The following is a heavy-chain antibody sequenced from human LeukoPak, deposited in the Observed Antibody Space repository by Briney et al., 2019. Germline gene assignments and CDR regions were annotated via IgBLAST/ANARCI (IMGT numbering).Heavy chain of an antibody. CDR1: AFTFSDYY. Sequence: GGSLRLSCAASAFTFSDYYMTWTRQAPGKGLEWVSYISSSGTTIYYADSVKGRFTISRDNAKSSLYLQMNSLRAEDTAVYYCARGILGGIYYGFFDYWGQGTLVTVSS. J-gene: IGHJ4*02. V-gene: IGHV3-11*01. CDR3: ARGILGGIYYGFFDY. CDR2: ISSSGTTI. D-gene: IGHD3-3*01.